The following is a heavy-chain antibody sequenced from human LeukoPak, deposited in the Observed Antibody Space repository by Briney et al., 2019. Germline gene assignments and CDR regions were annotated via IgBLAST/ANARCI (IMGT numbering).Heavy chain of an antibody. D-gene: IGHD1-26*01. CDR3: ARDLLGSHPPPTDY. J-gene: IGHJ4*02. CDR2: INPNSGGT. CDR1: GYTFTGYY. Sequence: ASVKVSCKASGYTFTGYYMHWVRQAPGQGLEWMGWINPNSGGTNYAQKLQGRVTMTRDTSISTAYMELSRLRADDTAVYYCARDLLGSHPPPTDYWGQGTLVTVSS. V-gene: IGHV1-2*02.